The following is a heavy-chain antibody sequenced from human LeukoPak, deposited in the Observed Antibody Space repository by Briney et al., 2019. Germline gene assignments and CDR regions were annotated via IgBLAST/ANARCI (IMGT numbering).Heavy chain of an antibody. D-gene: IGHD1-1*01. J-gene: IGHJ4*02. CDR1: GYTFTSHV. Sequence: ASVKVSCKASGYTFTSHVINWVRQATGQGLEWMGWMNPNSGNTGYAQKFQGRVTMTRDTSINTAYMELHSLRSEDTAVYYCARGYSPTLRTTGNDYWGQGTLVTVSS. CDR3: ARGYSPTLRTTGNDY. V-gene: IGHV1-8*01. CDR2: MNPNSGNT.